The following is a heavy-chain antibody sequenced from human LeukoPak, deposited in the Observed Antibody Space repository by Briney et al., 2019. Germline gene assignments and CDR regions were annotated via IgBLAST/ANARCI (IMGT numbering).Heavy chain of an antibody. Sequence: SETLSLTCAVYGGSFSGYYWSWIRQPPGKGLEWIGEINHSGSTNYNPSLKSRVTISVDTSKNQFSLKLSSVTAADTAVYYCARPPGDTAMVTVDYWGQGTLVTVSS. D-gene: IGHD5-18*01. CDR1: GGSFSGYY. CDR3: ARPPGDTAMVTVDY. V-gene: IGHV4-34*01. CDR2: INHSGST. J-gene: IGHJ4*02.